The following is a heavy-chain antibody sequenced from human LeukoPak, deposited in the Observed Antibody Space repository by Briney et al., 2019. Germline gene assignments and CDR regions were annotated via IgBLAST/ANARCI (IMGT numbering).Heavy chain of an antibody. D-gene: IGHD1-1*01. CDR2: IYYTGAT. V-gene: IGHV4-59*08. CDR1: GGSISSYY. Sequence: SETLSLTCTISGGSISSYYWSWIRQPPGKGLEWIGYIYYTGATKYNPSLTSRVTISIDTSKNQFSLKLSSVTAADTAVYYCATSVGTTGTTWGQGTLVIVSS. J-gene: IGHJ4*02. CDR3: ATSVGTTGTT.